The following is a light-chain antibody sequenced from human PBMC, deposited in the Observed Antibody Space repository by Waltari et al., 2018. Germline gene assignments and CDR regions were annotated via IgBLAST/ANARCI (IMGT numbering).Light chain of an antibody. CDR2: YDS. J-gene: IGLJ3*02. CDR1: NIGSRT. Sequence: SYVLPQPSSVSVAPGKTARITCGGSNIGSRTVHWHQQKPGQAPVLVFYYDSDRPSGIPERFSGSNSGNTATLTISRFEVGDEADYYCQVWDSSSDHWVFGGGTKLTVL. V-gene: IGLV3-21*04. CDR3: QVWDSSSDHWV.